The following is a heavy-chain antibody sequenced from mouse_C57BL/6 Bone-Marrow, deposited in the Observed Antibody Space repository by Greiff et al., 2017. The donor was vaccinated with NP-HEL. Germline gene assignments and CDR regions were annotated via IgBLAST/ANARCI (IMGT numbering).Heavy chain of an antibody. CDR1: GYTFTGYW. CDR2: IDPSDSYT. V-gene: IGHV1-59*01. CDR3: ARQYDY. J-gene: IGHJ2*01. Sequence: QVQLQQPGAELVRPGTSVKLSCKASGYTFTGYWMHWVKQRPGQGLEWIGVIDPSDSYTNYNQKFKGKATLTVDTSSSTAYMQLSSLTSEDSAVYYCARQYDYWGQGTTLTVSS.